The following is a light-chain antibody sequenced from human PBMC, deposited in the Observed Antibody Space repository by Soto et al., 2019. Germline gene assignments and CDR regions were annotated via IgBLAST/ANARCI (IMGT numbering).Light chain of an antibody. Sequence: AVRMTQSPSSFSASIGDRVTITSLASQGISSYLVWYQQKPGKAPKLLIYAASTLQSGVPSRFSGSGSGTDFTLTISCLQSEDFATYYCPQYYSYPITFGQGTRLEI. CDR2: AAS. CDR3: PQYYSYPIT. J-gene: IGKJ5*01. V-gene: IGKV1-8*01. CDR1: QGISSY.